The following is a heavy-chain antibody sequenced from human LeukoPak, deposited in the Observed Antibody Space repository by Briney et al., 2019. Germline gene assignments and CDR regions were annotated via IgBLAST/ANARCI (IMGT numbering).Heavy chain of an antibody. V-gene: IGHV3-74*01. J-gene: IGHJ4*02. CDR3: VREGLYCSNGVCLRAAFDY. Sequence: PGGSLRLSCAASGFTFSNFWMHWVRQAPGKGLVWVSRINGDGSSTSYADFVKGRLTISRDNAKDTIFLQMNNLRAEETAVYFCVREGLYCSNGVCLRAAFDYWGQGALVTVSS. CDR1: GFTFSNFW. CDR2: INGDGSST. D-gene: IGHD2-8*01.